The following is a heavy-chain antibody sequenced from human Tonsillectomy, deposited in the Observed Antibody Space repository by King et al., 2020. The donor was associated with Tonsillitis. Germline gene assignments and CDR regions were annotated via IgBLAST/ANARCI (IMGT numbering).Heavy chain of an antibody. J-gene: IGHJ3*02. V-gene: IGHV5-51*01. CDR3: ARGLLRYTSGDKDAFDI. CDR2: IFPGDSDT. Sequence: QLVQSGAEVKKPGESLEISCKGSGYSFTSYWIGWVRQMPGKGLELMGIIFPGDSDTRYSPSFQGQVTISVDKSISTAYLHWSSLKASDIAIYYCARGLLRYTSGDKDAFDIWGQGTVVTVSS. D-gene: IGHD5-18*01. CDR1: GYSFTSYW.